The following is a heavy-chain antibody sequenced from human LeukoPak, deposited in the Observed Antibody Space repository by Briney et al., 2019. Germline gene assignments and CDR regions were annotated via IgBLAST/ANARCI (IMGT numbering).Heavy chain of an antibody. CDR2: IYSGGST. CDR1: GFTVSSKY. CDR3: ARGGSYLSAFDI. D-gene: IGHD1-26*01. Sequence: PGGSLRLSCAASGFTVSSKYMSWVRQAPGKGLEWVSIIYSGGSTFYADSVKGRFTISRDNSKNTVYLQMNSLRAEDTAVYYCARGGSYLSAFDIWGQGTMVTVSS. J-gene: IGHJ3*02. V-gene: IGHV3-53*01.